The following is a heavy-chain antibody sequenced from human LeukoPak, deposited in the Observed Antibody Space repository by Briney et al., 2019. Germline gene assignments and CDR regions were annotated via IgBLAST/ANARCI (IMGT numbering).Heavy chain of an antibody. D-gene: IGHD3-10*01. CDR3: ATSRRGYGSGSYDYYYYGMDV. V-gene: IGHV5-51*01. Sequence: GESLKISCKGSGYSFTSYWIGWVRQMPGKGLEWMGIIYPGDSDTRYSPPFQGQVTISADKSISTAYLQWSSLKASDTAMYYCATSRRGYGSGSYDYYYYGMDVWGQGTTVTVSS. CDR2: IYPGDSDT. CDR1: GYSFTSYW. J-gene: IGHJ6*02.